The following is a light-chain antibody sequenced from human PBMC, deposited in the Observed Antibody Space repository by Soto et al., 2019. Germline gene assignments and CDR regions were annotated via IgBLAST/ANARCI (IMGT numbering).Light chain of an antibody. Sequence: EIVMTQSLATMSVSPGEKATLSCRASQSVGSKLAWYWQKPGQSPRLLIYGASTRATGVPARFSGGGSGTEFTLTISSLQSEDFAIYYCQQYNNWPRTFGQGTKV. CDR3: QQYNNWPRT. V-gene: IGKV3-15*01. CDR2: GAS. J-gene: IGKJ1*01. CDR1: QSVGSK.